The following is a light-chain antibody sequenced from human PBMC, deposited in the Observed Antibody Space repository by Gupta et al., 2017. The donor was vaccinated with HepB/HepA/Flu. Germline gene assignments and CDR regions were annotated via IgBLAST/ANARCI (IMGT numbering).Light chain of an antibody. CDR3: SSYTSSSTLV. J-gene: IGLJ3*02. V-gene: IGLV2-14*03. CDR1: SSDIGGYNY. CDR2: DVG. Sequence: QSALTQPASVSGSPGQSITISCTGTSSDIGGYNYVSWYQQLPGKAPKLMVFDVGNRPSGVSIRFSGSKSGNTASLTIFGLQAEDEAHYYCSSYTSSSTLVFGGGTKLTVL.